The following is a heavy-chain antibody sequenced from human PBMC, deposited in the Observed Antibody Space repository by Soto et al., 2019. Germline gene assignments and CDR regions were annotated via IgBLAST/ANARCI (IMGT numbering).Heavy chain of an antibody. J-gene: IGHJ5*02. V-gene: IGHV4-59*01. CDR2: IYYSGST. Sequence: PSETLSLTCTVSGGSISSYYWSWIRQPPGKGLEWIGYIYYSGSTNYNPSLKCRVTISVDTSKNQFSLKPSSVTAADTAVYYCARGYCSGGSCYSDWFDPWGQGTLVTVSS. D-gene: IGHD2-15*01. CDR1: GGSISSYY. CDR3: ARGYCSGGSCYSDWFDP.